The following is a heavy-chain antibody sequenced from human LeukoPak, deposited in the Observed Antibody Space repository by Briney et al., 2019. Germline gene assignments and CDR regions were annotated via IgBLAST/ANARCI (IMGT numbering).Heavy chain of an antibody. D-gene: IGHD5-12*01. CDR1: GFTFSAHT. J-gene: IGHJ4*02. CDR2: ISYINGDM. V-gene: IGHV3-21*01. CDR3: ARLYSGSLDY. Sequence: GSLRLXXAACAGFTFSAHTMNWVRQAPGKGLEWASSISYINGDMYYADSVKGRFTISRDNAKNSLYLQMNSLRAEDTAVYYCARLYSGSLDYWGQGTLVTVSS.